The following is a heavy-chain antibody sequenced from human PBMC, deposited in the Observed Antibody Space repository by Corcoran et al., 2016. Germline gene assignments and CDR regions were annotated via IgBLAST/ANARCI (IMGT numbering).Heavy chain of an antibody. D-gene: IGHD2-15*01. CDR3: ARGDIVVVVAAEYYFDY. V-gene: IGHV4-59*12. CDR1: GGSISSYY. CDR2: IYYSGST. Sequence: QVQLQESGPGLVKPSETLSLTCTVSGGSISSYYWSWIRQPPGKGLEWIGYIYYSGSTNYNPSLKSRVTISVDTSKNQFSLKLSSVTAADTAVYYCARGDIVVVVAAEYYFDYWGQGTLVTVSS. J-gene: IGHJ4*02.